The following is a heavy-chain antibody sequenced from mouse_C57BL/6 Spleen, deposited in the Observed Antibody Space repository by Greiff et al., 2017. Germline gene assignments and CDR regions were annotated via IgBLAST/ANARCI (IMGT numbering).Heavy chain of an antibody. CDR3: ARDYPYY. D-gene: IGHD2-4*01. V-gene: IGHV1-7*01. CDR2: INPSSGYT. J-gene: IGHJ2*01. CDR1: GYTFTSYW. Sequence: QVQLQQSGAELAKPGASVKLSCKASGYTFTSYWMHWVKQRPGQGLEWIGYINPSSGYTKYNQKFKDKATLTAVKSSSTAYMQLSSLTYEDSAVYYCARDYPYYWGQGTTLTVSS.